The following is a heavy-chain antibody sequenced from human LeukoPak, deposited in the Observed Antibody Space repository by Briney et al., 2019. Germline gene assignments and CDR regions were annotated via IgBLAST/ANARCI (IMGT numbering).Heavy chain of an antibody. D-gene: IGHD6-19*01. CDR1: GGSFSGYY. CDR2: INHSGST. J-gene: IGHJ6*03. CDR3: ARDFIVGGNNSSGWYYYYYYMDV. V-gene: IGHV4-34*01. Sequence: SETLSLTCAVYGGSFSGYYWSWIRQPPGKGLEWIGEINHSGSTNYNPSLKSRVTMSVDTSKNQFSLKLSSVTAADTAVYYCARDFIVGGNNSSGWYYYYYYMDVWGKGTTVTVSS.